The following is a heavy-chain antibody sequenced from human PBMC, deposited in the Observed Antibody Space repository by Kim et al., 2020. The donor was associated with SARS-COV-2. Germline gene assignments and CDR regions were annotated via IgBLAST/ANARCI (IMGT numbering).Heavy chain of an antibody. J-gene: IGHJ4*02. Sequence: AQGFTGRFVFSLDTSVSTAYLQISSLKAEDTAVYYCAREDSSGWYDFDYWGQGTLVTVSS. CDR3: AREDSSGWYDFDY. D-gene: IGHD6-19*01. V-gene: IGHV7-4-1*02.